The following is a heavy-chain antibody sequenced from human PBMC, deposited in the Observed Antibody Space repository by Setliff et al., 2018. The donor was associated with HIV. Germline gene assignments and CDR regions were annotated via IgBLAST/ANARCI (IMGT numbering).Heavy chain of an antibody. CDR2: IDHSGST. CDR3: ARGLGSSSGFN. V-gene: IGHV4-34*01. J-gene: IGHJ4*02. D-gene: IGHD6-6*01. Sequence: SETLSLTCAVYGGSFNDYYWTWIRQPPGKGLGWIGEIDHSGSTKYHASLKSRVTISIDTSKNQISLKLSSVTAADTAVYYCARGLGSSSGFNWGQGTLVTVSS. CDR1: GGSFNDYY.